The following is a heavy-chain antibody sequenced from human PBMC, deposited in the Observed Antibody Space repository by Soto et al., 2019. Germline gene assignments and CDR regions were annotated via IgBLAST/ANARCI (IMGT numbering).Heavy chain of an antibody. D-gene: IGHD2-2*01. CDR2: ISGSGGST. CDR1: GFTFSSYA. V-gene: IGHV3-23*01. J-gene: IGHJ6*02. Sequence: PGGSLRLSCAASGFTFSSYAMSWVRQAPGKGMEWVSAISGSGGSTYYADSVKGRFTISRDNSKDTLYLQMNSLRAEDTAVYYCAKCGLSLIVVVPAARGAPYGMDVWGQGTTVTVSS. CDR3: AKCGLSLIVVVPAARGAPYGMDV.